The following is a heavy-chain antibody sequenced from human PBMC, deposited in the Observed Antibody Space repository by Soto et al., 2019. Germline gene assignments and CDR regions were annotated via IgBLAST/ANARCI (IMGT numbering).Heavy chain of an antibody. D-gene: IGHD5-12*01. CDR1: GYSFTKYG. CDR2: INPGNGDT. V-gene: IGHV1-3*01. CDR3: ARQRGYSGYDTGYGMDV. J-gene: IGHJ6*02. Sequence: ASVKVSCKTSGYSFTKYGLHWVRQAPGQRLEWMGWINPGNGDTKYSQKFQGQVTISADKSISTAYLQWSSLKASDTAMYYCARQRGYSGYDTGYGMDVWGQGTTVTVSS.